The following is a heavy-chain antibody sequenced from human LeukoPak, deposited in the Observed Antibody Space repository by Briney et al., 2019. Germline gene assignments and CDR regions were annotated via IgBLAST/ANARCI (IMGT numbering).Heavy chain of an antibody. D-gene: IGHD5-12*01. CDR1: GGSISSSSYY. Sequence: SETLSLTCTVSGGSISSSSYYWGWIRQPPGKGLEWIGSIYYSGSTYYNPSLKSRVTISVDTSKNQFSLKLSSVTAADTAVYYCARRAVRGYGGYDYQRRSYYFDYWGQGTLVTVSS. V-gene: IGHV4-39*07. J-gene: IGHJ4*02. CDR2: IYYSGST. CDR3: ARRAVRGYGGYDYQRRSYYFDY.